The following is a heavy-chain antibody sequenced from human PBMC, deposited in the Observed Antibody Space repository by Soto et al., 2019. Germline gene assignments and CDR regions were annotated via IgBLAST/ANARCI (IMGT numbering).Heavy chain of an antibody. CDR3: AREDKIAVGEKVYWYFDL. D-gene: IGHD6-19*01. Sequence: QVQLVQSGAEVKKPGASVKVSCKASGYTFTSYGISWVRQAPGQGLEWMGWISAHNGNTKYAQKLQGRVTITTDTSPSTAYMELRSLRSDDTAVYYCAREDKIAVGEKVYWYFDLWGRGTLVTVSS. CDR1: GYTFTSYG. V-gene: IGHV1-18*01. J-gene: IGHJ2*01. CDR2: ISAHNGNT.